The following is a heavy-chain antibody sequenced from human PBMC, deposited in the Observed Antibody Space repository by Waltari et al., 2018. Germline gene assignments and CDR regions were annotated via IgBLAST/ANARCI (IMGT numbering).Heavy chain of an antibody. Sequence: QVQLVESGGGVVQPGRSLRISCAASGFPFSHYGLHWGRQAPGRGLWGVAVIWQDGSNEDYAVSVKCRFTISRDNAKNTLYLQMSSLTVEDTARYYCAANFDIWGQGTMVTVSS. CDR1: GFPFSHYG. CDR3: AANFDI. V-gene: IGHV3-33*08. J-gene: IGHJ3*02. CDR2: IWQDGSNE.